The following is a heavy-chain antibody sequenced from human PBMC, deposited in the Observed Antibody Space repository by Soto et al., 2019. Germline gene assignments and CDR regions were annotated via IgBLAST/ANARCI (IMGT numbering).Heavy chain of an antibody. Sequence: SETLSLTCAVSGGSISSGGYSWSWIRQPPGKGLEWIGYIYHSGSTYYDPSLKSRVTISVDRSKNQFSLKLSSVTAADTAVYYCASTPYYYDGSDYYGRDYWGQGTLVTVSS. CDR1: GGSISSGGYS. V-gene: IGHV4-30-2*01. J-gene: IGHJ4*02. CDR3: ASTPYYYDGSDYYGRDY. D-gene: IGHD3-22*01. CDR2: IYHSGST.